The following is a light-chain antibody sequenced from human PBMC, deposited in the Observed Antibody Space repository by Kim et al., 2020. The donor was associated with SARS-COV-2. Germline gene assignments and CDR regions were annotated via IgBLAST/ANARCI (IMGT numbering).Light chain of an antibody. J-gene: IGLJ3*02. CDR2: GEN. CDR1: SLRRYY. Sequence: SSELTQDPALSVALGQTVKITCQGDSLRRYYASWYQQKPGQAPVLVVYGENNRPSGIPDRFSGSNSGTTASLTITGAQAEDEADYYCHSRDSSLTHLGMFGGGTQLTVL. V-gene: IGLV3-19*01. CDR3: HSRDSSLTHLGM.